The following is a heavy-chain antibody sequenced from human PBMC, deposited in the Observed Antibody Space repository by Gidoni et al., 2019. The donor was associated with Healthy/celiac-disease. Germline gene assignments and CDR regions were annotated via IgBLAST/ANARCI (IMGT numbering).Heavy chain of an antibody. CDR3: ARRGSSWYRYFDY. CDR2: ISWNSGSI. J-gene: IGHJ4*02. CDR1: GFTFDDYA. D-gene: IGHD6-13*01. V-gene: IGHV3-9*01. Sequence: EVQLVESGGGLVQPGRSLRLSCAASGFTFDDYAMHWVRQAPGKGLEWVSGISWNSGSIGYADSVKGRFTISRDNAKNSLYLQMNSLRAEDTALYYCARRGSSWYRYFDYWGQGTLVTVSS.